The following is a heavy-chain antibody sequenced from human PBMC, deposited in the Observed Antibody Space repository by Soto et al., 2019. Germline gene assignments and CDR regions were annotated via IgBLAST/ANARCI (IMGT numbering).Heavy chain of an antibody. Sequence: LRLSCAASGFTVSNAWMSWVRQAPGKGLELVGRIKKNADGGTTDYAAPVEGRFTISRDDSKNTLFLQMNSLRPEDIAVYYCTTNPVGYRYFDYWGQGTLVTVSS. V-gene: IGHV3-15*01. CDR1: GFTVSNAW. D-gene: IGHD5-18*01. J-gene: IGHJ4*02. CDR2: IKKNADGGTT. CDR3: TTNPVGYRYFDY.